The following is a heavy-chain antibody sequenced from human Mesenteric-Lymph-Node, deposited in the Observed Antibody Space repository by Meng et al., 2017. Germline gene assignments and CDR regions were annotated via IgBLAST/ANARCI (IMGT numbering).Heavy chain of an antibody. D-gene: IGHD2-21*01. J-gene: IGHJ4*02. Sequence: QGQLQESRPGLVEPSQTLSLPCTVSGGSMSSGNYYWSWIRQPPGKGLGWIGYIHHSGSAYYNPSLKSRVSISVDTSKNQFSLNLNSMTAADTAVYYCASFDHIPRRNYFDYWGQGTLVTVSS. CDR2: IHHSGSA. CDR3: ASFDHIPRRNYFDY. V-gene: IGHV4-30-4*01. CDR1: GGSMSSGNYY.